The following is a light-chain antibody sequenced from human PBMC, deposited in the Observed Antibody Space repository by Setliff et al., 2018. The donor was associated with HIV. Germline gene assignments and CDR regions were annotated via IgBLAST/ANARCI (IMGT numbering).Light chain of an antibody. CDR3: GTWDSSLSAGV. CDR2: DNN. Sequence: QSALTQPPSVSAAPGQKVTISCSGSSSNIGNNPVSWYQQLPGTAPKLLIYDNNKRPLGIPDRFSGSKSGTSATLGITGLQTGDEVDYYCGTWDSSLSAGVFGGGTKVTVL. V-gene: IGLV1-51*01. J-gene: IGLJ3*02. CDR1: SSNIGNNP.